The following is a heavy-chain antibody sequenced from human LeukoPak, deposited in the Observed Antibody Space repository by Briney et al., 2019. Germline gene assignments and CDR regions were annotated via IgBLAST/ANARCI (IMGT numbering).Heavy chain of an antibody. Sequence: QTGGSLRLSCAASGFTFSSYWMHWVRQAPGKGLEWVAVISYDGSNKYYADSVKGRFTISRDNSKNTLYLQMNSLRAEDTAVYYCAKDLYYYDSSGYYDYWGQGTLVTVSS. J-gene: IGHJ4*02. V-gene: IGHV3-30*18. CDR1: GFTFSSYW. CDR2: ISYDGSNK. CDR3: AKDLYYYDSSGYYDY. D-gene: IGHD3-22*01.